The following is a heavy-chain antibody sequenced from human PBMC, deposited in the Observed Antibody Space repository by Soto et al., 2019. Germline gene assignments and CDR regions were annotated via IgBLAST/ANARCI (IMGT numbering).Heavy chain of an antibody. D-gene: IGHD5-12*01. CDR2: IYYSGST. CDR3: ARESSGYEKMGDY. CDR1: GGSISSGGYY. Sequence: SETLSLTCTVSGGSISSGGYYWSWIRQHPGKGLEWIGYIYYSGSTYYNPSLKSRVTISVDTSKNQFSLKLSSVTAADTAVYYSARESSGYEKMGDYWGQGTMVAV. V-gene: IGHV4-31*03. J-gene: IGHJ4*02.